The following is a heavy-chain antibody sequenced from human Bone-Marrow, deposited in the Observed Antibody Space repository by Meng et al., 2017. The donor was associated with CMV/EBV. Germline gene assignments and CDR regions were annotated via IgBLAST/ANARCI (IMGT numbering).Heavy chain of an antibody. J-gene: IGHJ4*02. V-gene: IGHV4-39*07. CDR1: GGSISSSSYY. D-gene: IGHD3-3*01. CDR2: IYYSGST. CDR3: ARTHYDFWSGYPIGFDY. Sequence: SGTLSLTCTASGGSISSSSYYWGWIRQPPGKGLEWIGSIYYSGSTYYNPSLKSRVTISVDTSKNQFSLKLSSVTAADTAVYYCARTHYDFWSGYPIGFDYWGQGTLVTVSS.